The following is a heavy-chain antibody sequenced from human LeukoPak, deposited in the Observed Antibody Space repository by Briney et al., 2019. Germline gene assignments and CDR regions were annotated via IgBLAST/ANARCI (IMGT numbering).Heavy chain of an antibody. D-gene: IGHD1-1*01. CDR3: AAGLRPGGFDY. CDR2: IYTSGST. V-gene: IGHV4-4*07. CDR1: GAAISSSY. J-gene: IGHJ4*02. Sequence: SETLPLTCTVSGAAISSSYWSWIRQPAGKGLEWIGRIYTSGSTKYNPSLKSRVTMAVDTSKNQFSLRLSSVTAADTAVYYCAAGLRPGGFDYWGQGTLVTVSS.